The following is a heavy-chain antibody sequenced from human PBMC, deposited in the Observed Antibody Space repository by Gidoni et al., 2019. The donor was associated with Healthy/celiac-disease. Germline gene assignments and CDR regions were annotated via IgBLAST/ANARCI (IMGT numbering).Heavy chain of an antibody. J-gene: IGHJ5*02. CDR2: ISYDGSNK. V-gene: IGHV3-30*18. D-gene: IGHD4-17*01. CDR1: GFTFSSYG. Sequence: QVQLVESGGGVVQPGRSLRLSCAASGFTFSSYGMHWVRQAPGKGLEWVAVISYDGSNKYYADYVKGRFTISRDNSKNTLYLQMNSLRAEDTAVYYCAKTTRHFYSTWGQGTLVTVSS. CDR3: AKTTRHFYST.